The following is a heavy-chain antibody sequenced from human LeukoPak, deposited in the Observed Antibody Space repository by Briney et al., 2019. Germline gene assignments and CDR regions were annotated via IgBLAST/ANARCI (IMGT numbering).Heavy chain of an antibody. V-gene: IGHV1-18*01. D-gene: IGHD4-17*01. CDR1: GYTFTSYG. CDR3: ARDLSDYGENWFDP. CDR2: ISAYNGNT. J-gene: IGHJ5*02. Sequence: ASVKVSCKASGYTFTSYGISWVRQAPGQGLEWMGWISAYNGNTNYAQKLQGRVTMTTDTSTSTAYMELRSLRSDDTAGYYCARDLSDYGENWFDPWGQGTLVTVSS.